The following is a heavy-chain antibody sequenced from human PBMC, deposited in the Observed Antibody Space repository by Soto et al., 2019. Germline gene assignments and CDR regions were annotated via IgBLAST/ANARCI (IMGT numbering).Heavy chain of an antibody. V-gene: IGHV1-18*01. D-gene: IGHD2-15*01. CDR1: GYTFTGYG. J-gene: IGHJ3*01. CDR2: ISVFNGNT. Sequence: QVQLVQPGAEVKKPGASVKVSCKTSGYTFTGYGINWVRQAPGHGLEWMGWISVFNGNTKYGQNIQDRVIMTTDTSTSTAYMELRSPRSDDTAVYFCGRDGSGGIIDSWGQGTMLIVSS. CDR3: GRDGSGGIIDS.